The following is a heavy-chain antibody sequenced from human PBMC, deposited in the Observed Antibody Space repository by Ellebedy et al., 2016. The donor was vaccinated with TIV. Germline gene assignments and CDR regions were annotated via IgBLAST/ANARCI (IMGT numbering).Heavy chain of an antibody. J-gene: IGHJ4*02. Sequence: GGSLRLSXVASGFTFSSYWMHWVRQAPGKGLVWVSRINSDGTSTSYADSVKGRFTISRDNAKNTLYLQMNSLRAEDTAVYFCAREGKATVAGTGYYFDYWGQGNLVTVSS. CDR3: AREGKATVAGTGYYFDY. CDR2: INSDGTST. CDR1: GFTFSSYW. V-gene: IGHV3-74*01. D-gene: IGHD6-19*01.